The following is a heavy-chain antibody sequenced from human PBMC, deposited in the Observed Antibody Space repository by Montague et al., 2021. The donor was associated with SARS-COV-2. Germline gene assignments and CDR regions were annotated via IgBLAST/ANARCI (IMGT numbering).Heavy chain of an antibody. CDR3: VRDGRSSAYDMDY. CDR2: IYSSGST. Sequence: SETLSLTCTVSGASMSGSYWSWIRQPPGKGPEWIGNIYSSGSTHYNPSLKSRVTISVDTSKSQFSLKLTSVTAADTAVYYCVRDGRSSAYDMDYWGQGTLVTVSS. J-gene: IGHJ4*02. CDR1: GASMSGSY. D-gene: IGHD3-22*01. V-gene: IGHV4-59*01.